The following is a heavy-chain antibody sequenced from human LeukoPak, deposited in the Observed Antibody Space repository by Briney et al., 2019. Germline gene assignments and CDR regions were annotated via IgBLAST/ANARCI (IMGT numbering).Heavy chain of an antibody. V-gene: IGHV1-2*02. CDR1: GYTFTGYY. J-gene: IGHJ5*02. CDR3: ARVRGASGSYSSGWFDP. Sequence: ASVKVSCKASGYTFTGYYMHWVRQAPGQGLEWMGWINPNSGGTNYAQKFQGRVTMTRDTSISTAYMELSRLRSDDPAVYYCARVRGASGSYSSGWFDPCGQGTLVTVSS. CDR2: INPNSGGT. D-gene: IGHD1-26*01.